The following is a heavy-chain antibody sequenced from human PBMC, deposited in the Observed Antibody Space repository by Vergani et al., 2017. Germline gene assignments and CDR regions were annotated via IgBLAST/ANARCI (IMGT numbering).Heavy chain of an antibody. CDR3: ARDHTYYYDSSGLSNYFDY. J-gene: IGHJ4*02. Sequence: QVQLVQSGAEVKKPGASVKVSCKASGYTFTSYDINWVRQATGQGLEWMGWMNPNSGNTGYAQKFQGRVTMTRNTSISTAYMELSSLRSEDTAVYYCARDHTYYYDSSGLSNYFDYWGQGTLVTVSS. D-gene: IGHD3-22*01. V-gene: IGHV1-8*01. CDR2: MNPNSGNT. CDR1: GYTFTSYD.